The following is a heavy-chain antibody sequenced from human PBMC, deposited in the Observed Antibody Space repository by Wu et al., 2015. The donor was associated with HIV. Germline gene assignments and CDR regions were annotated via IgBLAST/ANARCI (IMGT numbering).Heavy chain of an antibody. CDR1: GGTLSSYE. CDR3: AREVYGSASSSKYLQD. D-gene: IGHD3-10*01. CDR2: INPDTGDT. J-gene: IGHJ1*01. V-gene: IGHV1-2*02. Sequence: QVQLVQSGAEVKKPGSSVKVSCKASGGTLSSYEISWVRQAPGQGLEWMGWINPDTGDTKCEQSFQGRVTMTRDTFTSTAYMDLRSLRSDDTAVYFCAREVYGSASSSKYLQDWGQGTLVTVAS.